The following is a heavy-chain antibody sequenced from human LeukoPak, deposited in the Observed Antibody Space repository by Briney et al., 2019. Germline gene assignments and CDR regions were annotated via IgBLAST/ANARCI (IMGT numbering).Heavy chain of an antibody. V-gene: IGHV1-46*01. J-gene: IGHJ5*02. D-gene: IGHD5-24*01. Sequence: ASVKVSCTASGYTFTSYYMHWVRQAPGQGLEWMGIINPSGGSTSYAQKFQGRVTMTRDTSTSTVYMELSSLRSEDTAVYYCARERAPWLQPGTERRWFDPWGRGTLVTVSS. CDR1: GYTFTSYY. CDR2: INPSGGST. CDR3: ARERAPWLQPGTERRWFDP.